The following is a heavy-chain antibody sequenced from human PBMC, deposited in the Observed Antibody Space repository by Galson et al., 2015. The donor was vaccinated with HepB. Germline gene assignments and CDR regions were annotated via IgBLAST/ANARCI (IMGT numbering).Heavy chain of an antibody. J-gene: IGHJ5*02. Sequence: SETLSLTCAVYGGSFSGYYWSWIRQPPGKGLEWIGEINHSGSTNYNPSLKSRVTISVDTSKNQFSLKLSSVTAADTAVYYCARGVVPAAPSVIWFDPWGQGTLVTVSS. CDR3: ARGVVPAAPSVIWFDP. CDR1: GGSFSGYY. V-gene: IGHV4-34*01. CDR2: INHSGST. D-gene: IGHD2-2*01.